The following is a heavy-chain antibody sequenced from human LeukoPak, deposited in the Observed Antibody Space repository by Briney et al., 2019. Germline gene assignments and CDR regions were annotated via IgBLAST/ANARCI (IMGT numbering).Heavy chain of an antibody. CDR1: GFTFSSYS. CDR3: ARASAAAGAFDY. D-gene: IGHD6-13*01. J-gene: IGHJ4*02. Sequence: GGSLRLPCAASGFTFSSYSMNWVRQAPGKGLEWVSSISSSSSYIYYADSVKGRFTISRDNAKNSLYLQMNSLRAEDTAVYYCARASAAAGAFDYWGQGTLVTVSS. CDR2: ISSSSSYI. V-gene: IGHV3-21*01.